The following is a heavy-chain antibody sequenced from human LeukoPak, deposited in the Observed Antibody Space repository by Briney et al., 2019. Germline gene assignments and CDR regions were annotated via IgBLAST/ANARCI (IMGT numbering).Heavy chain of an antibody. CDR3: AKADYIGGWYYFDD. J-gene: IGHJ4*02. D-gene: IGHD6-13*01. CDR1: GFTFGDYA. CDR2: ISWNSGSI. Sequence: GGSLRLSCAASGFTFGDYAMHWVRQAPGKGLEWVSGISWNSGSIGYADSVKGRFTISRDNAKNSLYLQMNSLRFEDTALYYCAKADYIGGWYYFDDWGQGTLVTVSS. V-gene: IGHV3-9*01.